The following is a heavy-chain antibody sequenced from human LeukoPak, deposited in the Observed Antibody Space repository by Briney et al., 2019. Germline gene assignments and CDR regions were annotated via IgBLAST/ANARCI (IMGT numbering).Heavy chain of an antibody. D-gene: IGHD6-6*01. CDR3: ATSRAARYY. V-gene: IGHV1-18*04. CDR1: GYTFTSYG. Sequence: GASVKVSCKASGYTFTSYGFSWVRQDPGQGLEWMGWISAYNGNTNYAQKLQGRVTMTTDTSTSTAYMELRSLRSDDTAVYYCATSRAARYYWGQGTLVSVSS. J-gene: IGHJ4*02. CDR2: ISAYNGNT.